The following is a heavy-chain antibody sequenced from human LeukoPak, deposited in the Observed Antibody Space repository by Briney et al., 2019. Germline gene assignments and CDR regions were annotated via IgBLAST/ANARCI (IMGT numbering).Heavy chain of an antibody. D-gene: IGHD3-10*01. J-gene: IGHJ5*02. CDR1: GFTFSNYG. CDR3: AKDCYGSGSPRWFDP. Sequence: GGSLRLSCAASGFTFSNYGMSWVRQAPGKGLEWVSGISGSSGSTYYADSVKGRFTISRDNSKNTLYLEMNSLKAEDTAQYYCAKDCYGSGSPRWFDPWGQGTLVTVSS. V-gene: IGHV3-23*01. CDR2: ISGSSGST.